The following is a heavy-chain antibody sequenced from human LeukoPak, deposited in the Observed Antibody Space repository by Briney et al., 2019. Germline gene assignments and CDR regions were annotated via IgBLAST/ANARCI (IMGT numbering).Heavy chain of an antibody. D-gene: IGHD3-10*01. V-gene: IGHV4-34*01. CDR2: INHSGST. Sequence: SETLSLTCAVYGGSSSGYYWSWIRQPPGKGLEWIGQINHSGSTNYNPSLKSRVTISVDTSKNQFSLKLSSVTATDTAVYYCARSRLITYYYGSGSYLYNWFDPWGQGTLVTVSS. CDR1: GGSSSGYY. CDR3: ARSRLITYYYGSGSYLYNWFDP. J-gene: IGHJ5*02.